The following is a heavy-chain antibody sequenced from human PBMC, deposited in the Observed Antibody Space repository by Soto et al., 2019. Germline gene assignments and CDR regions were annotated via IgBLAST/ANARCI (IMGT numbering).Heavy chain of an antibody. CDR3: ARGGNDRVAY. J-gene: IGHJ4*02. D-gene: IGHD2-15*01. CDR2: IHQSGST. V-gene: IGHV4-4*02. CDR1: GGSITRNNW. Sequence: QVQLQVSGPGLVEPSGTLSLTCAVSGGSITRNNWWHWVRQPPGKGLEWIGEIHQSGSTHCNASLKTRINISVDKSHNQFSLKLSSVTAAETAVYYCARGGNDRVAYWGQRTPVTVAS.